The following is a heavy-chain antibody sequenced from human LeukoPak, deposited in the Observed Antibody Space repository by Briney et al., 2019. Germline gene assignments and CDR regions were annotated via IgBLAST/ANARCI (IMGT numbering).Heavy chain of an antibody. Sequence: PGGSLRLSCSASGFTFSSYAVHWVRQAPGKGLDFVSTVSGNGGITYHADSVKGRFTMSRDNSKNTLYLQMSSLRAEDTAVYYCVKDRTTGGYSSSWPTFQHWGQGTLVTVSS. CDR1: GFTFSSYA. D-gene: IGHD6-13*01. J-gene: IGHJ1*01. CDR2: VSGNGGIT. V-gene: IGHV3-64D*09. CDR3: VKDRTTGGYSSSWPTFQH.